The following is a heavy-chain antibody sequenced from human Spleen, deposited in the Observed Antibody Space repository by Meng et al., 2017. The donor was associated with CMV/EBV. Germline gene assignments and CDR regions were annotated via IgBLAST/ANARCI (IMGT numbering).Heavy chain of an antibody. V-gene: IGHV3-23*01. Sequence: GGSLRLSCAASGFTFSSYAMSWVRQAPGKGLEWVSAISGSGGSTYYADSVKGRFTISRDNSKNSLYLQMNSLRAEDTAVYYCARCPYSYGDWYFDLWGRGTLVTVSS. D-gene: IGHD5-18*01. CDR2: ISGSGGST. CDR3: ARCPYSYGDWYFDL. J-gene: IGHJ2*01. CDR1: GFTFSSYA.